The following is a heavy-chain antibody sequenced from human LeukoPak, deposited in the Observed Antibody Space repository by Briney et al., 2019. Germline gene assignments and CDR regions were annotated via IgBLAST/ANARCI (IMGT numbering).Heavy chain of an antibody. J-gene: IGHJ4*02. CDR3: ARQNYGAAPLRY. CDR1: GGSISSSNW. D-gene: IGHD4/OR15-4a*01. CDR2: INHSGRT. Sequence: PSETLSLTCAVSGGSISSSNWWSWVRQPPGKGLEWIGEINHSGRTNYNPSLKSRVTISVDTSKNQFSLKLSSVTAADTAVYYRARQNYGAAPLRYWGQGTLVTVSS. V-gene: IGHV4-4*02.